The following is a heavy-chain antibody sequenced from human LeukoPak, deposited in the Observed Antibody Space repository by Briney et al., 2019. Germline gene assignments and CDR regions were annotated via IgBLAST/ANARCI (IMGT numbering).Heavy chain of an antibody. CDR3: ARDTYYYDNTGYYMYYFDY. CDR1: GFSFRDFG. Sequence: GGSLRLSCAASGFSFRDFGMNWVRQAPGKGLQWLSYISSSGSTLFYADSVKGRFTISRDNANNSLYLQINSLRAEDTAVYYCARDTYYYDNTGYYMYYFDYWGQGTLVTVSS. D-gene: IGHD3-22*01. V-gene: IGHV3-48*04. CDR2: ISSSGSTL. J-gene: IGHJ4*02.